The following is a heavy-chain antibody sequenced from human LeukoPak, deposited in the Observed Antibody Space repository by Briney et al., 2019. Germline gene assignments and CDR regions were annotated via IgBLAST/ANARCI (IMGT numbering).Heavy chain of an antibody. CDR2: ISSSSSTI. D-gene: IGHD6-19*01. CDR1: GFTFSSYE. V-gene: IGHV3-48*03. CDR3: ARDQSGSGGWYFDY. J-gene: IGHJ4*02. Sequence: GGSLRLSCAASGFTFSSYEMNWVRQAPGKGLEWVSYISSSSSTIYYADSVKGRFTISRDNAKNSLYLQMNSLRAEDTAVYYCARDQSGSGGWYFDYWGQGTLVTVSS.